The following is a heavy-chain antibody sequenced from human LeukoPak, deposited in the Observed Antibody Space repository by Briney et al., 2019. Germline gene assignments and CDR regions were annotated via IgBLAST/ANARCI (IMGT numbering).Heavy chain of an antibody. CDR1: GGSFSSYY. D-gene: IGHD2-2*02. V-gene: IGHV4-34*01. J-gene: IGHJ4*02. Sequence: PSETLSLTCAVYGGSFSSYYWNWIRQPPGKGLEWIGEINHSGSTNYNPSHKSRVTISVDTSKNQFSLKLSSVTAADTAVYYCATSSTSWYRSLDYWGQGTLVTVSS. CDR2: INHSGST. CDR3: ATSSTSWYRSLDY.